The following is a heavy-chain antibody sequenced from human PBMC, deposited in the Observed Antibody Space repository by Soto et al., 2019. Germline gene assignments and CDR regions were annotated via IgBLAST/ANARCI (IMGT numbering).Heavy chain of an antibody. V-gene: IGHV3-53*01. D-gene: IGHD3-3*01. J-gene: IGHJ6*02. CDR3: ARAPKGFWSGSSYYYYGMDV. Sequence: EVQLVESGGGLIQPGGSLRLSCAASGFTVSSNYMSCVRQAPGKGLQWVSVICGDGATYYADPVKGRFTISRDTSKNTWYLQMNSLRAEDTAVYYCARAPKGFWSGSSYYYYGMDVWGQGTTVTVSS. CDR2: ICGDGAT. CDR1: GFTVSSNY.